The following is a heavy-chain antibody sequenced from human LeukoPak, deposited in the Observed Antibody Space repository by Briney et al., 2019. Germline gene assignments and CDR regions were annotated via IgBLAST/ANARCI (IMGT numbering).Heavy chain of an antibody. Sequence: SETLSLTCTVSGGSISSYYWSWIRQPPGKGLEWIGYIYYSGSTNYNPSLKSRVTISVDTSKNQFSLKLSSVTAADTAVYYCARDSGYYYVDYWGQGTLVTVSS. CDR1: GGSISSYY. CDR3: ARDSGYYYVDY. V-gene: IGHV4-59*01. D-gene: IGHD3-22*01. J-gene: IGHJ4*02. CDR2: IYYSGST.